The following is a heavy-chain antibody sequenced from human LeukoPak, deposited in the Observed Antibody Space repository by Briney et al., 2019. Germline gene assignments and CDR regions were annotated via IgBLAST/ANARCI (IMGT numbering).Heavy chain of an antibody. CDR1: GGTFSSYA. Sequence: SMKVSYKASGGTFSSYAISWVRQAPGQGLEWMGGIIPIFGTANYAQKFQGRVTITADESTSTAYMELSSLRSEDTAVYYCARGVDYYDSSGLLDYWGQGTLVTVSS. J-gene: IGHJ4*02. V-gene: IGHV1-69*13. CDR2: IIPIFGTA. CDR3: ARGVDYYDSSGLLDY. D-gene: IGHD3-22*01.